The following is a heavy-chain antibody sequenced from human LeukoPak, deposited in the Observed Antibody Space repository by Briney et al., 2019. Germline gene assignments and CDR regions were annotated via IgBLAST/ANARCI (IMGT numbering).Heavy chain of an antibody. Sequence: GGSLRLSCAASGFTFSTYWMNWVRQAPGKGLEWVANIKEDGSETFYVDSMKGRFTISRGNAKNSLYLQMTNLRAEDTAVYYCARIDYGSGSYNTLAFDLWGQGTMVTVSS. CDR3: ARIDYGSGSYNTLAFDL. J-gene: IGHJ3*01. CDR2: IKEDGSET. CDR1: GFTFSTYW. V-gene: IGHV3-7*03. D-gene: IGHD3-10*01.